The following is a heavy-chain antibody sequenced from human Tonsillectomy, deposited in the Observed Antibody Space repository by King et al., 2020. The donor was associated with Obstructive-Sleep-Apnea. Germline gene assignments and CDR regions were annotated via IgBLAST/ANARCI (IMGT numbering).Heavy chain of an antibody. D-gene: IGHD6-13*01. J-gene: IGHJ6*02. CDR2: ISFDGSKK. CDR1: GFPFRSYA. V-gene: IGHV3-30*04. CDR3: ASSGRSSWYFFYYHSYYGMDV. Sequence: VQLVESGGGVVQPERSLRLSCAASGFPFRSYAMHWVRQAPGKGLEWVAFISFDGSKKYYADSVKGRFTISRDDSKTTLNLQMNSLRSADTAVYDCASSGRSSWYFFYYHSYYGMDVWGQGTTVTVSS.